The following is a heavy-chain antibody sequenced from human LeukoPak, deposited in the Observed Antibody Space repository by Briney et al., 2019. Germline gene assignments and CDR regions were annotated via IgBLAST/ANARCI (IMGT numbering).Heavy chain of an antibody. Sequence: ASVKVSCKASGYTFTSYGISWVRQASGQGLEWMGWISAYNGNTNYAQKLQGRVTMTTDTSTSTAYMELRSLRSDDTAVYYCARDPGSGSYPYWYFDLWGRGTLVTVSS. CDR2: ISAYNGNT. J-gene: IGHJ2*01. CDR3: ARDPGSGSYPYWYFDL. D-gene: IGHD1-26*01. CDR1: GYTFTSYG. V-gene: IGHV1-18*01.